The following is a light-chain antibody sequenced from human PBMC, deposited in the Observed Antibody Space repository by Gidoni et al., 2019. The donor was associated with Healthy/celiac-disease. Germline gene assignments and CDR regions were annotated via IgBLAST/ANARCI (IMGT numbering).Light chain of an antibody. CDR2: EVS. Sequence: SALTQPPSPSGSPGQSVTISCTGTSSDVGGYNYVSWYQQHPGKAPKLMIYEVSKRPSGVPDRFSGSKSGNTASLTVSGLQAEDEADYYCSSYAGSNVVFGGGTKLTVL. J-gene: IGLJ2*01. V-gene: IGLV2-8*01. CDR3: SSYAGSNVV. CDR1: SSDVGGYNY.